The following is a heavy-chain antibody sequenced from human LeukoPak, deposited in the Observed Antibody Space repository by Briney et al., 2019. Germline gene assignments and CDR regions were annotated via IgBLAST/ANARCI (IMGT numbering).Heavy chain of an antibody. CDR3: AKETFYDLLTGQSFDY. CDR1: GFTFTTYA. V-gene: IGHV3-23*01. Sequence: HPGGSLRLSCAASGFTFTTYAMTWVRQAPGKGLEWVSTISGSGHNTYYADSVKGRFTISRDNSKNTLYLQMDSLRAEDTAIYYCAKETFYDLLTGQSFDYWGQGTLVTVSS. J-gene: IGHJ4*02. D-gene: IGHD3-9*01. CDR2: ISGSGHNT.